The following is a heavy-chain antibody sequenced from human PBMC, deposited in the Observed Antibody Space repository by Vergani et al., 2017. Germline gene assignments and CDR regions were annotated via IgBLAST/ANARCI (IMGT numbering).Heavy chain of an antibody. CDR3: AREGNYYGSTGFGPGCSFD. Sequence: QVQLEQSGAEVKKPGSSVTVSCRASGGTFGSPTISWVRQAPGQGLEWVGRVIPHLGITTLAQHLQGRVIITADKSTDTAYMELISLRPEDTAVYYCAREGNYYGSTGFGPGCSFDWGPGTLVTVSS. V-gene: IGHV1-69*08. D-gene: IGHD3-22*01. CDR2: VIPHLGIT. CDR1: GGTFGSPT. J-gene: IGHJ4*02.